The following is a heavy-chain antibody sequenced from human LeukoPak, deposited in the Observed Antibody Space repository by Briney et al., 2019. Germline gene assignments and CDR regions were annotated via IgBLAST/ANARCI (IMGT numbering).Heavy chain of an antibody. D-gene: IGHD1-26*01. Sequence: GGSLRLSCAASGFTFSSFSMNWVRQAPGKGLEWVSYIRSGGTNTDYTGSVKGRFTISRDNAKYSLYLQMNSLRAEDTAVYYCTRGGAAPDYWGQGTLVTVSS. CDR1: GFTFSSFS. CDR3: TRGGAAPDY. V-gene: IGHV3-48*04. J-gene: IGHJ4*02. CDR2: IRSGGTNT.